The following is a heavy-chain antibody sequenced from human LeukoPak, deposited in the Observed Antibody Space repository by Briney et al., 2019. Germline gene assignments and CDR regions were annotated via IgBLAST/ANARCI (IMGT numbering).Heavy chain of an antibody. CDR3: ARSRTVDCSSTSCFGVDV. CDR1: GGSFSGYY. J-gene: IGHJ6*04. V-gene: IGHV4-34*01. CDR2: INHSGST. Sequence: SETLSLTCAVYGGSFSGYYWSWIRQPPGKGLEWIGEINHSGSTNYNPSLKSRVTISVDTSKNQFSLKLSSVTAADTAVYYCARSRTVDCSSTSCFGVDVWGKGTTVTVSS. D-gene: IGHD2-2*01.